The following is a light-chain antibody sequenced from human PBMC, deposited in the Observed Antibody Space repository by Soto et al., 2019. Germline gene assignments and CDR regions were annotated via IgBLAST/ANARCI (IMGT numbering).Light chain of an antibody. Sequence: EIVMTQSPLSLPVTPGESASISCRSSQSLLHSSGNNYLDWYLQKPGQSPQLLIYLGSNRTPGVPDTFSGSGSVTDFTQKISRVEAEDVGVYYCMQALQTPLTFGGGTKVEIK. J-gene: IGKJ4*01. V-gene: IGKV2-28*01. CDR1: QSLLHSSGNNY. CDR3: MQALQTPLT. CDR2: LGS.